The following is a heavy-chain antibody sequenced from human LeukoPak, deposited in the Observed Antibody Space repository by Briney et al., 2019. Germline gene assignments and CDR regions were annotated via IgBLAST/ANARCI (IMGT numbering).Heavy chain of an antibody. V-gene: IGHV1-2*02. J-gene: IGHJ4*02. Sequence: ASVKVSCKASGYTVTGYYMHWVRQAPGQGLEWMGWINPNSGGTNYAQKFQGRVTMTRDTSISTAYMELSRLRSDDTAVYYCATKYRDGYNYFYWGQGTLVTVSS. CDR3: ATKYRDGYNYFY. D-gene: IGHD5-24*01. CDR2: INPNSGGT. CDR1: GYTVTGYY.